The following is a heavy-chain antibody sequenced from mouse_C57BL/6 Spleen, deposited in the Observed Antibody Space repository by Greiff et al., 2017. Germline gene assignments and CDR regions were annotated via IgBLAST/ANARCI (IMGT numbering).Heavy chain of an antibody. V-gene: IGHV1-4*01. CDR3: ARADDYEGFAY. Sequence: QVQLKESGAELARPGASVKMSCKASGYTFTSYTMHWVKQRPGQGLEWIGYINPSSGYTKYNQKFKDKATLTADKSSSTAYMQLSSLTSEDSAVYYCARADDYEGFAYWGQGTLVTVSA. CDR1: GYTFTSYT. J-gene: IGHJ3*01. CDR2: INPSSGYT. D-gene: IGHD2-4*01.